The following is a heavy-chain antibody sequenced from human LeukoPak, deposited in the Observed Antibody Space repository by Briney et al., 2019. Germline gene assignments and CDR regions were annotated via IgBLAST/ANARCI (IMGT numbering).Heavy chain of an antibody. D-gene: IGHD3-9*01. CDR1: GFTFSSHG. CDR3: AKDRVGVKHYDILTGNEFDY. CDR2: ISGSGGNT. J-gene: IGHJ4*02. Sequence: GGSLRLSCAASGFTFSSHGMNWVRQAPGKGLEWVSGISGSGGNTYYADSVKGRFTISRDNSKNTLYLQMNSLRAEDTAVYYCAKDRVGVKHYDILTGNEFDYWGQGTLVTVSS. V-gene: IGHV3-23*01.